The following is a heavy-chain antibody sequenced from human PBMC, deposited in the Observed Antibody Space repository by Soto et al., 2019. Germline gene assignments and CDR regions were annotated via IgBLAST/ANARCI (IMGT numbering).Heavy chain of an antibody. D-gene: IGHD2-21*02. CDR1: GYSIISGYY. CDR2: IYHSGST. CDR3: ARNNGGDFSFDS. J-gene: IGHJ4*02. Sequence: SETLSLPCTVSGYSIISGYYWAWIRQPPGRGLEWFGSIYHSGSTYYNPSLKSRVTISVDTSKKQFSLKLTSVTAADTAAYYCARNNGGDFSFDSWGQGTLVTVSS. V-gene: IGHV4-38-2*02.